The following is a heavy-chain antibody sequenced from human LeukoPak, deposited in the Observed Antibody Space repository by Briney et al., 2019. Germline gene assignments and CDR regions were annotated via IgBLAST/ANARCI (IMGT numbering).Heavy chain of an antibody. J-gene: IGHJ4*02. D-gene: IGHD6-13*01. V-gene: IGHV3-7*01. Sequence: GGSLRLSCAASGFTFSSYAMSWVRRAPGKGLEWVANINQDGSEKFYVDSVKGRFTISRDNAKNSLYLQMNSLRAEDTAVYYCAVRIAAAGPPFYWGQGTLVTVSS. CDR3: AVRIAAAGPPFY. CDR1: GFTFSSYA. CDR2: INQDGSEK.